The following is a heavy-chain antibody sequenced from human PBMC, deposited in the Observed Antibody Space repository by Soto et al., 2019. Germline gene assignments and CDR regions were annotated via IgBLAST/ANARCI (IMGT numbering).Heavy chain of an antibody. CDR1: GGSISSGGYY. CDR3: ARDRGVVPAATGNWFDP. Sequence: PSETLSLTCTVSGGSISSGGYYWSWIRQHPGKGLEWIGYIYYSGSTYYNPSLKSRVTISVDTSKNQFSLKLSSVTAADTAVYYCARDRGVVPAATGNWFDPWGQGTLVTVSS. V-gene: IGHV4-31*03. CDR2: IYYSGST. J-gene: IGHJ5*02. D-gene: IGHD2-2*01.